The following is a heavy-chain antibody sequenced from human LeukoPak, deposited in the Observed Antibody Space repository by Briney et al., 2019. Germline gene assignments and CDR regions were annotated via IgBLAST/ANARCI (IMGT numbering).Heavy chain of an antibody. CDR3: ARGSRPVYNLLTGKRYFDY. CDR1: GYTFTGYY. D-gene: IGHD3-9*01. V-gene: IGHV1-46*01. Sequence: APVKVSCKASGYTFTGYYMHWVRQAPGQGLEWMGIINPSGGSTTYAQKFRGRLTMTRDMSTSTVYMELSSLRSEDTAVYYCARGSRPVYNLLTGKRYFDYWGQGTLVTVSS. J-gene: IGHJ4*02. CDR2: INPSGGST.